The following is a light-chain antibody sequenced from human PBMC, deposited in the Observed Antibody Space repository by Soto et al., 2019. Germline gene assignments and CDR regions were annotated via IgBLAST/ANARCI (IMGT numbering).Light chain of an antibody. J-gene: IGKJ4*01. CDR3: QQYNSYSQLT. V-gene: IGKV1-5*01. CDR2: DAS. CDR1: QSIATY. Sequence: DIQMTQSPSTLSGSVGDRVTITCRASQSIATYLTWYQQKPGKAPKLLSYDASSLKSGVPSRFSGSGSGTEFTLTISSLQPDDFATYYCQQYNSYSQLTFGGGTKVDIK.